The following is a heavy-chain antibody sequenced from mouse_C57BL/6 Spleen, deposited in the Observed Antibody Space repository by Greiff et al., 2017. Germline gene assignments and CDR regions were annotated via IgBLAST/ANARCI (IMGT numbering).Heavy chain of an antibody. CDR3: ARRERGAWFAY. J-gene: IGHJ3*01. CDR1: GYTFTSYW. CDR2: IDPSDSYT. V-gene: IGHV1-50*01. Sequence: QVQLQQPGAELVKPGASVKLSCKASGYTFTSYWMQWVKQRPGQGLAWIGEIDPSDSYTNYNQKFKGKATLTVDTSSSTAYMQLSSLTSEDSAVYYCARRERGAWFAYWGQGTLVTVSA.